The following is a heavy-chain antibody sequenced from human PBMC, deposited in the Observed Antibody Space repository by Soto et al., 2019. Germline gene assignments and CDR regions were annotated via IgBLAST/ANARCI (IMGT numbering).Heavy chain of an antibody. Sequence: VQLVESGGGLVQPGGSLRLSCAASGFTFSRYWMHWVRQAPGKGLEWVAVISYDGSNKYYADSVKGRFTMSRDNSKNTLYLQMNSLRAEDTAVYYCAKEIGYDYVWGSTPTGGWGQGTLVTVSS. CDR2: ISYDGSNK. V-gene: IGHV3-30*18. CDR3: AKEIGYDYVWGSTPTGG. J-gene: IGHJ4*02. CDR1: GFTFSRYW. D-gene: IGHD3-16*01.